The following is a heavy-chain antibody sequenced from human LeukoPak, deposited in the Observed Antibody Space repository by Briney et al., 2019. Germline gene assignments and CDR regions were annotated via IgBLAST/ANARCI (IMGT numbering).Heavy chain of an antibody. CDR2: ISSSSSYT. D-gene: IGHD1-1*01. CDR1: GFTFSDYY. V-gene: IGHV3-11*05. CDR3: ARVGELERRPYYYGMDV. Sequence: PGGSLRLSCAASGFTFSDYYMSWIRQAPGKGLEWVSYISSSSSYTNYADSVKGRFTISRDNAKNSLYLQMNRLRAEDTAVYYCARVGELERRPYYYGMDVWGQGTTVTVSS. J-gene: IGHJ6*02.